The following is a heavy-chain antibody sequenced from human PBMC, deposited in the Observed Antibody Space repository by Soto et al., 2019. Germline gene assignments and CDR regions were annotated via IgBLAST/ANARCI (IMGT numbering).Heavy chain of an antibody. V-gene: IGHV1-69*01. Sequence: QVQLVQSGAEVKKPGSSVKVSCKASGGTFSSYAISWVRQAPGQGLEWMGGIIPIFGTANYAQKFQGRVTITADESTSTGYMELSSLRSEDTAVYYCAREGVATIIGDYYYYGMDVWGQGTTGTVSS. CDR2: IIPIFGTA. CDR3: AREGVATIIGDYYYYGMDV. J-gene: IGHJ6*02. D-gene: IGHD5-12*01. CDR1: GGTFSSYA.